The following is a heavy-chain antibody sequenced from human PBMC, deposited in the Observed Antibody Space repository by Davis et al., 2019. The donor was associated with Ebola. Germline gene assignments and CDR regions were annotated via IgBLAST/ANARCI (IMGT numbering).Heavy chain of an antibody. V-gene: IGHV3-48*02. CDR3: AGAKVVGATLGLDD. Sequence: GGSLRLSCAASGSSFSGYTMTWVRQAPGKGLEWISSISSSSNTIYYAHSVKGRFTISRDNVENSLYLQMTSLRDEDTAVYYCAGAKVVGATLGLDDWGQGTLVTVSS. J-gene: IGHJ4*02. CDR2: ISSSSNTI. D-gene: IGHD1-26*01. CDR1: GSSFSGYT.